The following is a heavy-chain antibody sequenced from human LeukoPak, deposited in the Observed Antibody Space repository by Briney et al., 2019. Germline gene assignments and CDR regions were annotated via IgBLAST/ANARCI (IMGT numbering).Heavy chain of an antibody. CDR3: ARDSGDYGDYWSYYYYYYGMDV. D-gene: IGHD4-17*01. CDR2: ISSSSSYI. Sequence: GGSLRLSCAAAGFTFSSYSMNWVRQAPGKGLEWVSSISSSSSYIYYADSVKGRFTISRDNAKNSLYLQMNSLRAEDTAVYYCARDSGDYGDYWSYYYYYYGMDVWGQGTTVTVSS. J-gene: IGHJ6*02. CDR1: GFTFSSYS. V-gene: IGHV3-21*01.